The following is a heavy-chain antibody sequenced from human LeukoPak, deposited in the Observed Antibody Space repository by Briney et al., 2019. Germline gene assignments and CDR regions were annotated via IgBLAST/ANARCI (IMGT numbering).Heavy chain of an antibody. Sequence: PGGSLRLSCAASGFTFSSHGMHWVRQAPGKGLEWVTFISYDGSNKYYADSVKGRFTISRDNSKNTLFLQMNSLRAEDTAVYSCVRQHTAETAFDYWGQGTLVTVSS. CDR1: GFTFSSHG. D-gene: IGHD5-18*01. J-gene: IGHJ4*02. CDR2: ISYDGSNK. V-gene: IGHV3-30*03. CDR3: VRQHTAETAFDY.